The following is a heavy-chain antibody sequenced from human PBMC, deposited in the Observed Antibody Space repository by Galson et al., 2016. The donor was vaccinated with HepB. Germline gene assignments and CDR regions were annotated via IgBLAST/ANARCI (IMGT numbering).Heavy chain of an antibody. Sequence: SLRLSCAVSGFTFSDYYMGWIRQAPGKGLEWISYISGSSNSINYADSVKGRFTISRDNSKNTLYLQMNSLRAEDTAVYYCAKDSYYDILTGPTYYYYGMDVWGQGTTVTVSS. J-gene: IGHJ6*02. CDR2: ISGSSNSI. CDR3: AKDSYYDILTGPTYYYYGMDV. V-gene: IGHV3-11*06. CDR1: GFTFSDYY. D-gene: IGHD3-9*01.